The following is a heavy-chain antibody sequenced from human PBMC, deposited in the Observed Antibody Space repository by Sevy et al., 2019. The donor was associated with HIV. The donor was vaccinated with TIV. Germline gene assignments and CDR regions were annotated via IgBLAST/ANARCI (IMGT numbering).Heavy chain of an antibody. CDR1: GGSISSSSYY. J-gene: IGHJ4*02. Sequence: SETLSLTCTVSGGSISSSSYYWGWIRQPPGKGLEWIGSIFYSGSTYYNPSLKSRVTISVDTSKNQFSLKMSSVTAADTAVYYCAGRGGTGSGWYRVYYFDYWGQGTLVTVSS. CDR3: AGRGGTGSGWYRVYYFDY. CDR2: IFYSGST. D-gene: IGHD6-19*01. V-gene: IGHV4-39*01.